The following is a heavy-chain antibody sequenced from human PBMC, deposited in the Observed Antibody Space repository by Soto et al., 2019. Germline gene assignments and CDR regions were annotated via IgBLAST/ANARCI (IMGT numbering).Heavy chain of an antibody. J-gene: IGHJ4*02. CDR2: INPLGGST. CDR3: GRGLFTGDY. CDR1: GYTFTSSY. V-gene: IGHV1-46*03. Sequence: QVQLVQSGAEVKKPGASVKVSCKASGYTFTSSYIHWVRQAPGQGLEWMAIINPLGGSTNYAQQFQGRVTVTMDTSACTVYMELSSLRSEDTAVYYCGRGLFTGDYWGQGTLVTVSS. D-gene: IGHD3-16*01.